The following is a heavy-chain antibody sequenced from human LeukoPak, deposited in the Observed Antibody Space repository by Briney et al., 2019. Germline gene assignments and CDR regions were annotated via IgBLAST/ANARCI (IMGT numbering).Heavy chain of an antibody. Sequence: GESLKISCKGSGYSFTSYWIGWVRQMPGKGLEWMGIIYSGDSDTGYSPSFQGQVTISADKSISTAYLQWSSLKASDTAMYYCARIGPHYDILTGYYAYFDYWGQGTLVTVSS. CDR1: GYSFTSYW. CDR3: ARIGPHYDILTGYYAYFDY. D-gene: IGHD3-9*01. V-gene: IGHV5-51*01. CDR2: IYSGDSDT. J-gene: IGHJ4*02.